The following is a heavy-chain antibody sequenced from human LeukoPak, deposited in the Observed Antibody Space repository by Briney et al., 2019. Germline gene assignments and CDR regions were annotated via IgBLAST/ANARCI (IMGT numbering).Heavy chain of an antibody. Sequence: GESLKISCKGSGYSFTSYWIGWVRQMPGKGLEWMGITYPGDSDNRYSPSFQGQVTISADKSISTAYLQWSSLKASDTAMYYCARANDYGDFRLGYWGQGTLVTVSS. CDR1: GYSFTSYW. CDR2: TYPGDSDN. D-gene: IGHD4-17*01. CDR3: ARANDYGDFRLGY. J-gene: IGHJ4*02. V-gene: IGHV5-51*01.